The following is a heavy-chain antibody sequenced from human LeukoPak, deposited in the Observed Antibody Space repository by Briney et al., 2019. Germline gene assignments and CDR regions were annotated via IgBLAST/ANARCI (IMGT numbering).Heavy chain of an antibody. Sequence: ASVKVSCKVSVYTLTELSMHWVRQAPGKGLEWMGGFDPEDGETIYAQKFQGRVTMTEDTSTDTAYMELRSLRSKDTAGYYCATPRNYGGYGSLYYWGQGNLVTVFS. D-gene: IGHD4-17*01. CDR3: ATPRNYGGYGSLYY. CDR2: FDPEDGET. V-gene: IGHV1-24*01. J-gene: IGHJ4*02. CDR1: VYTLTELS.